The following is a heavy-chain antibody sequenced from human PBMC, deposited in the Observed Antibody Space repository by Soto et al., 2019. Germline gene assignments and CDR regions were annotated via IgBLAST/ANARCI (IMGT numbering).Heavy chain of an antibody. V-gene: IGHV3-33*01. J-gene: IGHJ6*03. D-gene: IGHD3-3*01. CDR2: IWYDGSNK. CDR3: AGDGYDFCSGYRYYYYYMDV. CDR1: GFTFSSYG. Sequence: GGSLRLSCAASGFTFSSYGMHWVRQAPGKGLEWVAVIWYDGSNKYYADSVKGRFTISRDNSKNTLYLQMNSLRAEDTAVYYCAGDGYDFCSGYRYYYYYMDVWGKGTTVTVSS.